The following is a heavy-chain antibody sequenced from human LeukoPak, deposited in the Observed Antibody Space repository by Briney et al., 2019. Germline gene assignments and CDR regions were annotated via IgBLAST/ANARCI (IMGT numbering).Heavy chain of an antibody. CDR1: GFTFSSYA. CDR2: ISGSGGST. J-gene: IGHJ4*02. D-gene: IGHD3-3*01. CDR3: AKPGYYDFWSGYYFDY. V-gene: IGHV3-23*01. Sequence: GESLKISCAASGFTFSSYAMSWVRQAPGKGLEWVSAISGSGGSTYYADSVKGRFTISRDKSKNTLYLQMNSLRAEDTAVYYCAKPGYYDFWSGYYFDYWGQGTLVTVSS.